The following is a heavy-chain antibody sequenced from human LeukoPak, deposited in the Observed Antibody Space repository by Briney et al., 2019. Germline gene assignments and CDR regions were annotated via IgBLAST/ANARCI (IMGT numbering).Heavy chain of an antibody. CDR2: ISGGTDST. D-gene: IGHD5-18*01. CDR3: AKGGDKYSYGELDY. CDR1: GFTFISYA. J-gene: IGHJ4*02. Sequence: GGSLRLSCAASGFTFISYAMSWVRQPPGKGLEWVPAISGGTDSTYYSDSVKGRFTISRDNSKNTLYLQMNTLRAEDTAVYYCAKGGDKYSYGELDYWGQGTLVTVSS. V-gene: IGHV3-23*01.